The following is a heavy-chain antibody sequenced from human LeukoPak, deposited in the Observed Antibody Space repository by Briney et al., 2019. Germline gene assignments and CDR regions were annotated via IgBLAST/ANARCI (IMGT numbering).Heavy chain of an antibody. D-gene: IGHD6-19*01. J-gene: IGHJ3*02. V-gene: IGHV3-21*01. CDR2: ISSSSSYI. Sequence: GGSLRLSCAGSGFTFSSYSMNWVRQAPGKGLEWVSCISSSSSYIYYADSVKGRFTISRDNAKNSLYLQMNSLRAEDTAVYYCARDGKAVAVAFDIWGQGTMVTVSS. CDR1: GFTFSSYS. CDR3: ARDGKAVAVAFDI.